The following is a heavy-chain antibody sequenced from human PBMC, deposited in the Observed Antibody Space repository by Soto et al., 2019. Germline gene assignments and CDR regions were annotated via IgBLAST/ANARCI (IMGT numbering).Heavy chain of an antibody. CDR1: GGSFSGYY. V-gene: IGHV4-34*01. D-gene: IGHD6-13*01. CDR3: ARGPEWAAAGTFPYYYYGMDV. Sequence: SETLSLTCAVYGGSFSGYYWSWIRQPPGKGLEWIGEINHSGSTNYNPSLKSRVTISVDTSKNQFSLKLSSVTAADTAVYYCARGPEWAAAGTFPYYYYGMDVWGQGTTVTVSS. CDR2: INHSGST. J-gene: IGHJ6*02.